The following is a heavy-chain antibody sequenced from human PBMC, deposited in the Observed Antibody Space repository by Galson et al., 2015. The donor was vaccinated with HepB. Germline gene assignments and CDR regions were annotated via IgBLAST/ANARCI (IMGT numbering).Heavy chain of an antibody. CDR3: ARGHIVVVPAAPAGTITHLYYYYYYMDV. CDR1: GSTFTSYD. V-gene: IGHV1-8*01. CDR2: MNPNSGNT. D-gene: IGHD2-2*01. J-gene: IGHJ6*03. Sequence: SVTVSCKASGSTFTSYDIDWVRQATGQGLEWMGWMNPNSGNTGYAQKFQGRVTMTRNTSISTAYMELSSLRSEDTAVYYCARGHIVVVPAAPAGTITHLYYYYYYMDVWGKGTTVTVSS.